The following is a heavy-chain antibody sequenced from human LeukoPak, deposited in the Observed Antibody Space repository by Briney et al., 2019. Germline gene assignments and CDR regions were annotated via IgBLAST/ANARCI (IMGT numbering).Heavy chain of an antibody. CDR3: ARIDSSSAWFDP. V-gene: IGHV1-2*02. J-gene: IGHJ5*02. D-gene: IGHD6-6*01. CDR1: GYTFTGYY. Sequence: ASVKVSCKASGYTFTGYYMHWVRQAPGQGLEWMGWINPNSGGTNYAQKFQGRVTMTRDTSISTAYMELSRLRSDDTAVYYCARIDSSSAWFDPWGQGTLVTVSS. CDR2: INPNSGGT.